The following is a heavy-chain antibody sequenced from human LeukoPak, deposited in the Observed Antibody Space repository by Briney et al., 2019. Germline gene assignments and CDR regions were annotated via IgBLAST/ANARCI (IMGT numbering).Heavy chain of an antibody. D-gene: IGHD2-21*01. V-gene: IGHV3-15*01. CDR3: AKDKFPSDY. Sequence: PGGSLRLSCAASGFTFSNAWMSWVRQAPGKGLEWVGRIKSKTDGGTTDYAAPVKGRFTISRDDSKNTLYLQMNSLRVDDTAIYYCAKDKFPSDYWGQGTLVTVSS. CDR2: IKSKTDGGTT. J-gene: IGHJ4*02. CDR1: GFTFSNAW.